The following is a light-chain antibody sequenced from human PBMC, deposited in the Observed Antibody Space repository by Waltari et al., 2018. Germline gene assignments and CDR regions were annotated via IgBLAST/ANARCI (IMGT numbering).Light chain of an antibody. CDR3: QNHERLPAT. J-gene: IGKJ1*01. CDR1: QSVSKY. CDR2: AAS. V-gene: IGKV3-20*01. Sequence: IVLTQSPGTLSLSPGERATLSCRASQSVSKYLAWYQQRPGQAPRLLIYAASTRATGIPERLQGSGFGTDFSHTISRLEPEDFAVYYCQNHERLPATFGQGTKVEIK.